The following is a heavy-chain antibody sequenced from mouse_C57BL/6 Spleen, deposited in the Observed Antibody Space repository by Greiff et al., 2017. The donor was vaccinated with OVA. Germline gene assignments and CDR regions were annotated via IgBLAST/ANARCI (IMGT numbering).Heavy chain of an antibody. J-gene: IGHJ4*01. Sequence: VKLMESGPGLVQPSQSLSITCTVSGFSLTSYGVHWVRQSPGKGLEWLGVIWRGGSTDYNAAFMSRLSITKDNSKSQVFFKMNSLQADDTAIYYCAKNFASTGLYAMDYWGQGTSVTVSS. CDR1: GFSLTSYG. V-gene: IGHV2-5*01. D-gene: IGHD4-1*02. CDR2: IWRGGST. CDR3: AKNFASTGLYAMDY.